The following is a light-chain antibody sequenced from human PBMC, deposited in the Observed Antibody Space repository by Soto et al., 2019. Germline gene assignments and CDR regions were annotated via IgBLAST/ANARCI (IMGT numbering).Light chain of an antibody. V-gene: IGKV3-11*01. CDR3: QQRSNWPQT. Sequence: EIVLTQSPATLSLSPGERATLSCRASQSVSRSLAWYQQKSGQAPRLLIYDASNRATGIPTRFSGSGSGTDFTLPISSLEPEDFAVYYFQQRSNWPQTFGQGTKVEIK. CDR2: DAS. J-gene: IGKJ1*01. CDR1: QSVSRS.